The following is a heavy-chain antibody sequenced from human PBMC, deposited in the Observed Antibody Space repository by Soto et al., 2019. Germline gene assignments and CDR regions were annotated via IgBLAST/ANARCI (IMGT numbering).Heavy chain of an antibody. CDR1: GFTFSSYG. J-gene: IGHJ4*02. D-gene: IGHD6-13*01. CDR3: AKGAYSSSWYAVIDY. V-gene: IGHV3-30*18. Sequence: GGSLRLSCAASGFTFSSYGMHWVRQAPGKGLEWVAVISYDGSNKYYADSVKGRFTISRDNSKNTPYLQMNSLRAEDTAVYYCAKGAYSSSWYAVIDYWGQGTLVTVSS. CDR2: ISYDGSNK.